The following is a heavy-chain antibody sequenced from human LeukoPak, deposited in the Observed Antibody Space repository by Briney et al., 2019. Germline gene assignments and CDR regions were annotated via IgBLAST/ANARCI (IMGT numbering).Heavy chain of an antibody. V-gene: IGHV4-61*02. CDR2: IYTIGST. Sequence: SETLSLTCTVSGGSISSGDYYWSWIRQPAGKGLEWIGRIYTIGSTNYNPSLKSRVTISVGTSKNQFSLKLDSVTAADTAVYYCARADYDILPGYPPYPFDYWGQGPLVTVSS. CDR1: GGSISSGDYY. D-gene: IGHD3-9*01. CDR3: ARADYDILPGYPPYPFDY. J-gene: IGHJ4*02.